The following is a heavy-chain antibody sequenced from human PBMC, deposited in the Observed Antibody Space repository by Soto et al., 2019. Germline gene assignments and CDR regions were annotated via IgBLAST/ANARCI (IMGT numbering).Heavy chain of an antibody. J-gene: IGHJ4*02. V-gene: IGHV3-21*01. Sequence: PGGSLRLSCAASGFTFSNYSMNWVRQAPGRGLEWVSSISSSSSYIYYADSVRGRFTISRDNAKNSLYLQMNSRRAEDTAVYYCAARIPVAYWGQGTLVTVSS. CDR1: GFTFSNYS. CDR2: ISSSSSYI. CDR3: AARIPVAY. D-gene: IGHD6-19*01.